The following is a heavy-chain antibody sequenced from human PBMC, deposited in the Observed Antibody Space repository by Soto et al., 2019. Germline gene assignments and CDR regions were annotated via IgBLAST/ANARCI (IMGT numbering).Heavy chain of an antibody. D-gene: IGHD3-10*01. CDR3: ARGYYGSGRSDY. J-gene: IGHJ4*02. Sequence: SETLSLTGTVSGGSISSSNWWNWVRQPPGKGLEWIGEIYHSGSTNYNPSLKSRVTISVDKSKNQFSLKLNSVTAADTAVYYCARGYYGSGRSDYWGQGTLVTVSS. V-gene: IGHV4-4*02. CDR2: IYHSGST. CDR1: GGSISSSNW.